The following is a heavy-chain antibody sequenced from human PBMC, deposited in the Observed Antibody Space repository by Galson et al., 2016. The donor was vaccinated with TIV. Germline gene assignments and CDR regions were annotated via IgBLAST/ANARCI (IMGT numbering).Heavy chain of an antibody. Sequence: SLRLSCAASGFTFSTAWMHWVRQTPGKGLVWVSLIDYDGTNTNYADSVKGRFTISRDNARNTVFLEMSSLRVEDTAIYYCARDYYYKPESWGQGTPVTVSS. CDR3: ARDYYYKPES. J-gene: IGHJ5*02. CDR2: IDYDGTNT. CDR1: GFTFSTAW. V-gene: IGHV3-74*01. D-gene: IGHD3-10*01.